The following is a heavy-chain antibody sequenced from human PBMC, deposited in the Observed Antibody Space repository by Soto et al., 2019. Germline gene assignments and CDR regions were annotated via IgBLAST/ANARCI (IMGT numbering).Heavy chain of an antibody. V-gene: IGHV3-30*18. D-gene: IGHD3-22*01. J-gene: IGHJ4*02. CDR3: AKDLPLLGFLTYYYDTSGYYRLFDY. CDR1: GFTFSSYG. Sequence: GGSLRLSCAASGFTFSSYGMHWVRQAPGKGLEWVAVKSYDGSNKYYADSVKGRFTISRDNSKDTLYLQMNSLRAEDTAVYYCAKDLPLLGFLTYYYDTSGYYRLFDYWGQGALVTVSS. CDR2: KSYDGSNK.